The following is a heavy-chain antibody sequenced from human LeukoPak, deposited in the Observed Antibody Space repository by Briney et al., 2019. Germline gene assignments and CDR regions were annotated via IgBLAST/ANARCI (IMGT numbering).Heavy chain of an antibody. D-gene: IGHD3-3*01. V-gene: IGHV1-69*04. CDR1: GGTFSSYA. J-gene: IGHJ4*02. CDR3: ASSLRFLGWLTDY. Sequence: SVKVSCKASGGTFSSYAISWVRQAPGQGLEWMGRIIPILGIANYAQKFQGRVTITADKSTSTAYMELSSLRSEDTAVYYCASSLRFLGWLTDYWGQGTLVTVSS. CDR2: IIPILGIA.